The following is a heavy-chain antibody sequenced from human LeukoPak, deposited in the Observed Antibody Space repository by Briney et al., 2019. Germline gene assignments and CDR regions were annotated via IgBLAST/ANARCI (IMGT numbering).Heavy chain of an antibody. CDR2: IKPNSGGT. J-gene: IGHJ5*02. Sequence: ASVKVSCKASGYSFADYYMHWVRQAPGQGLEWMGWIKPNSGGTRSAQKFQGRVTMTRDTSISTAYMELSSLRYDDTAVYYCATNILVRDIINWFGPWGQGTLVTVSS. V-gene: IGHV1-2*02. D-gene: IGHD3-10*01. CDR3: ATNILVRDIINWFGP. CDR1: GYSFADYY.